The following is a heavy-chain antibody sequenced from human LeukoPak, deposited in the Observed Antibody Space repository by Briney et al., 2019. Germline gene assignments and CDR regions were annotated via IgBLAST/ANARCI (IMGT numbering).Heavy chain of an antibody. D-gene: IGHD3-22*01. J-gene: IGHJ4*02. CDR2: ISAYNGNT. CDR3: ARGSPRPYDSSGYYPDY. CDR1: GYTFTSYG. V-gene: IGHV1-18*01. Sequence: ASVKVSCKASGYTFTSYGISWVRQAPGQGLEWMGWISAYNGNTNYAQKLQGRVTMTTDTSTSTAYMELRSLRSDDTAVYYCARGSPRPYDSSGYYPDYWGRGTLVTVSS.